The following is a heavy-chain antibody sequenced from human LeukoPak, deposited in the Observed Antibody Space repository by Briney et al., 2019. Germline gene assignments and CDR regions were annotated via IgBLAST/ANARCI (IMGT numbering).Heavy chain of an antibody. CDR1: GYTFTSYG. CDR2: ISAYNGNT. CDR3: ARAEWELPHY. J-gene: IGHJ4*02. V-gene: IGHV1-18*01. Sequence: ASVKVSCKASGYTFTSYGISWVRQAPGQRLEWMGWISAYNGNTNYAQKLQGRVTMTRDTSTSTVYMELSSLRSEDTAVYYCARAEWELPHYWGQGTLVTVSS. D-gene: IGHD1-26*01.